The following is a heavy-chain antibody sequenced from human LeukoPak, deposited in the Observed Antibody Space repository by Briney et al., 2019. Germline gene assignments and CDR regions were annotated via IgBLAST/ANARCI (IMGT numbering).Heavy chain of an antibody. CDR1: GFTFSNYA. CDR2: ISGGGGNT. V-gene: IGHV3-23*01. J-gene: IGHJ4*02. CDR3: ARGGTTASFDY. D-gene: IGHD1-1*01. Sequence: SGGSLRLSCAASGFTFSNYAMSWVRQAPGKGLEWVSVISGGGGNTYYADFVKGRFTISRDNSKNTLYLQMNSLRAEDTAVYYCARGGTTASFDYWGQGTLVTVSS.